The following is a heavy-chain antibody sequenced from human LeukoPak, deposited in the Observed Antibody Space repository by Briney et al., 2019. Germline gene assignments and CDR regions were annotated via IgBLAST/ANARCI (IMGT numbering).Heavy chain of an antibody. CDR1: GFTCSSYS. V-gene: IGHV3-21*01. CDR3: ATYGSGSYYTNNY. J-gene: IGHJ4*02. D-gene: IGHD3-10*01. Sequence: GGSLRLSCAASGFTCSSYSMNWVRQAPGKGLEWVSSISSSSSYIYYADSVKGRFTISRDNAKNSLYLQMNSLRAEDTAVYYCATYGSGSYYTNNYWGQGTLVTVSS. CDR2: ISSSSSYI.